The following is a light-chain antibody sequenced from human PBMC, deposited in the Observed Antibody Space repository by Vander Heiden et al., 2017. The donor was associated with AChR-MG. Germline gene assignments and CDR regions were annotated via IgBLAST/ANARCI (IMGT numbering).Light chain of an antibody. J-gene: IGLJ1*01. CDR3: QVCDDSPNHRYV. CDR2: DDS. Sequence: SCVLTQPPSVSLAPGQTATITCGGSNLGSKSVHWYQQRPGQASVLVVYDDSDRPSGIPDRFSGSNSGNTATLTISRVEAGDEADYYCQVCDDSPNHRYVFGTGTKVTVL. V-gene: IGLV3-21*02. CDR1: NLGSKS.